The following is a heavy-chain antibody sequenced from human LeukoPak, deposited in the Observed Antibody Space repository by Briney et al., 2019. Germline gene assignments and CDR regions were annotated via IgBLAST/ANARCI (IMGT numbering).Heavy chain of an antibody. V-gene: IGHV3-23*01. Sequence: SGASLRLSCAASGFTFSSYAMSCVRQAPGKGLEWVSAISGSGGSTYYADSVKGRFTISRDNSKNTLYLQMNSLRAEDTAVYYCAKDSFYGNSVYWGQGTLVTVSS. D-gene: IGHD4-23*01. J-gene: IGHJ4*02. CDR3: AKDSFYGNSVY. CDR2: ISGSGGST. CDR1: GFTFSSYA.